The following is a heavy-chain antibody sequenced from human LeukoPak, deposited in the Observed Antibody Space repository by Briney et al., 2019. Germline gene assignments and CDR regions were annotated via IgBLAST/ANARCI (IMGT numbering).Heavy chain of an antibody. Sequence: PGRSLRLSCAASGFTFSSYAMNWVRQAPGKGLEWVAVISYDGSNKYYADSVKGRFTISRDNAKNTLYLQMNSLRAEDTAVYYCAGVLLWFGELWAFDIWGQGTMVTVSS. CDR3: AGVLLWFGELWAFDI. CDR2: ISYDGSNK. V-gene: IGHV3-30-3*01. J-gene: IGHJ3*02. CDR1: GFTFSSYA. D-gene: IGHD3-10*01.